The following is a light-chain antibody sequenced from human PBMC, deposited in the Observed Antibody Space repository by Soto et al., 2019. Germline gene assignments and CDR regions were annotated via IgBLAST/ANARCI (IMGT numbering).Light chain of an antibody. J-gene: IGKJ1*01. CDR2: SAS. V-gene: IGKV1-39*01. CDR3: QQNYRNTPWT. CDR1: QTISRY. Sequence: DIQMTQSPSSLSASVGERVNVTCRAIQTISRYVNWYQQKPGKAPTLLISSASSLEGGVPSRFSGGGSGTTFTLTITGLQPEDFATYYCQQNYRNTPWTFGQGTKVDIK.